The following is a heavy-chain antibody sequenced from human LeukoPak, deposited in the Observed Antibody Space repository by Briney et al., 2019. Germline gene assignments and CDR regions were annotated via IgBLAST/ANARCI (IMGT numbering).Heavy chain of an antibody. V-gene: IGHV3-7*01. CDR1: GFTYTNYW. CDR3: ARGSMHVYHLYTDY. D-gene: IGHD3-16*01. CDR2: VKQDGSER. J-gene: IGHJ4*02. Sequence: GGSLRLSCAASGFTYTNYWVSWFRQAPGQGLEWVASVKQDGSERYYVDSVKGRFTISRDNAKNSLFLQLSSLRVEDTAVYYCARGSMHVYHLYTDYWGQGTLVTVSS.